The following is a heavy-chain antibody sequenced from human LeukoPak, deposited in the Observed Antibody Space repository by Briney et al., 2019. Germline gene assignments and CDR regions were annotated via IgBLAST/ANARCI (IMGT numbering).Heavy chain of an antibody. CDR1: GFTFSNYV. CDR3: ARDSTLYYFDY. Sequence: GASLRLSCAASGFTFSNYVINWDRQAPGKGLEWVSVIYSGGSTYYADSVKGRFTISRDNSKNTLYLQMNSLRAEDTAVYYCARDSTLYYFDYWGQGTLVTVSS. J-gene: IGHJ4*02. D-gene: IGHD2-2*01. CDR2: IYSGGST. V-gene: IGHV3-53*05.